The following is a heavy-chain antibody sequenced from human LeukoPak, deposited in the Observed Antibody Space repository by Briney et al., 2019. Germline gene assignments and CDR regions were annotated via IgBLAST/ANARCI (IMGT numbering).Heavy chain of an antibody. D-gene: IGHD1-7*01. CDR2: IHANGDT. J-gene: IGHJ3*01. CDR1: GGPLSSYF. V-gene: IGHV4-59*08. CDR3: ARHPANWNYGAFDV. Sequence: NPSETLSLTCTVSGGPLSSYFCIWIRQPPGEGLEWIAYIHANGDTNYNPSLKSRMTQSVDTSKNQFSLRLSSVTAADTAVYYCARHPANWNYGAFDVWGQGTMVTVS.